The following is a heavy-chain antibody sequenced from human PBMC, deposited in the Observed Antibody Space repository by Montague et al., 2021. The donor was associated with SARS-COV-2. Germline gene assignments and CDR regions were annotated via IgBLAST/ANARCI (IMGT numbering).Heavy chain of an antibody. CDR1: GGSITNNIDY. Sequence: SETLSLTCTVSGGSITNNIDYWAWIRQPPGKGLEWIGSIYYTGNTYYNPSLKSGVTISVVTSKNHFTLKLSSVTAAETAVYYCARLKRYFDSSGSPSAFDFWGQGTKVTVSS. J-gene: IGHJ3*01. CDR2: IYYTGNT. D-gene: IGHD3-22*01. CDR3: ARLKRYFDSSGSPSAFDF. V-gene: IGHV4-39*02.